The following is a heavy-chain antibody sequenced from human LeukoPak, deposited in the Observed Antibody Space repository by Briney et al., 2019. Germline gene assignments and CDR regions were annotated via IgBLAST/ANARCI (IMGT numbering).Heavy chain of an antibody. J-gene: IGHJ4*02. D-gene: IGHD6-13*01. CDR1: GYRLTYNW. Sequence: GESLQISFKISGYRLTYNWIGWVRRVPGKGLEWMGLIYPGDSDTRYSPSFQGQVTFSVDMSISTAYLQLSGLRASDTAIYYCVRFGLTSSLDYWGQGTLVTVSS. CDR3: VRFGLTSSLDY. CDR2: IYPGDSDT. V-gene: IGHV5-51*01.